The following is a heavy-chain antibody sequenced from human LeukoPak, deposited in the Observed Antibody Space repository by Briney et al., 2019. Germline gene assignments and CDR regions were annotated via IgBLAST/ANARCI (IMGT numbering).Heavy chain of an antibody. V-gene: IGHV3-48*03. CDR1: GFTFSSYE. Sequence: GGSLRLSCAASGFTFSSYEMNWVRQAPGKGLEWVSYISSSGSTIYYADSVEGRFTISRDNAKNSLYLQMNSLRAEDTAVYYCAREGRRPPYYYYYMDVWGKGTTVTISS. CDR2: ISSSGSTI. CDR3: AREGRRPPYYYYYMDV. J-gene: IGHJ6*03.